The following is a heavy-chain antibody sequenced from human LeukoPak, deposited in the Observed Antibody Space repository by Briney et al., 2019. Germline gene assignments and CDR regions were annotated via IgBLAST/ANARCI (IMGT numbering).Heavy chain of an antibody. CDR2: IYYSGST. CDR1: GGSISSYY. D-gene: IGHD3-10*01. CDR3: ARQGEWLPFDY. Sequence: PSETLSLTCTVSGGSISSYYWSWIRQPPGKGLEWIGYIYYSGSTNYNPSLKSRVTISVDTSKNQFSLKLSSVTAADTAVYYCARQGEWLPFDYWGQGTLVTVSS. V-gene: IGHV4-59*01. J-gene: IGHJ4*02.